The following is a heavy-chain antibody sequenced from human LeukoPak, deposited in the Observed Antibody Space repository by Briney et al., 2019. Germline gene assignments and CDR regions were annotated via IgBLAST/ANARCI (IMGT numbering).Heavy chain of an antibody. CDR3: ARLPTI. CDR1: GGSISTYY. V-gene: IGHV4-59*01. CDR2: IDYSGIT. J-gene: IGHJ3*02. Sequence: PSETLSLTCTVSGGSISTYYWSWIRQPPGKGLEWIGNIDYSGITNYNSSLKSRVTMSVDTSNSQFSLKLTPLTAADTAVYYCARLPTIWGQGTMVTVSS.